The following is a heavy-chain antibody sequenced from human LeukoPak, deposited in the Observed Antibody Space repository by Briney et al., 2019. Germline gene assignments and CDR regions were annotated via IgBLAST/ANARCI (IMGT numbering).Heavy chain of an antibody. CDR2: FDPEDGET. CDR1: GYTLTELS. J-gene: IGHJ4*02. CDR3: ATTHYYDSSGTFDY. D-gene: IGHD3-22*01. Sequence: ASVKVSCKVSGYTLTELSMHWVRQAPGKGREWMGGFDPEDGETIYAQKFQGRVTMTEDTSTDTAYMELSSLRSEDTAVYYCATTHYYDSSGTFDYWGQGTLVTVSS. V-gene: IGHV1-24*01.